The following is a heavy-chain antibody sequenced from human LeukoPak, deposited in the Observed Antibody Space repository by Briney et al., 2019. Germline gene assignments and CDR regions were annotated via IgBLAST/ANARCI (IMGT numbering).Heavy chain of an antibody. CDR3: ARDLGYYAGGYYFDY. Sequence: ASVKVSCKASGYTFTSYGISWVRQAPGQGLEWMGWISAYNGNTNYAQKPQGRVTMTTDTSTSTAYMELRSLRSDDTAVYYCARDLGYYAGGYYFDYWGQGTLVTVSS. CDR2: ISAYNGNT. J-gene: IGHJ4*02. V-gene: IGHV1-18*01. D-gene: IGHD2-2*01. CDR1: GYTFTSYG.